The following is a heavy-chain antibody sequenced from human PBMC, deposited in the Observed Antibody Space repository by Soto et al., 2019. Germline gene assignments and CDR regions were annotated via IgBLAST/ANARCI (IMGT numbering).Heavy chain of an antibody. J-gene: IGHJ4*02. CDR2: ISAYNVNT. V-gene: IGHV1-18*01. CDR3: ATGVHGDPYY. CDR1: GYTFTSYG. Sequence: QVQLVQSGAEVKKPGASVKVSCKASGYTFTSYGISWVRQAPGQGREWMGWISAYNVNTNYAQKLQGRVTMTTDTTPSTAYMELRSMRSDDTTVYYCATGVHGDPYYWGQGTLVTVSS. D-gene: IGHD4-17*01.